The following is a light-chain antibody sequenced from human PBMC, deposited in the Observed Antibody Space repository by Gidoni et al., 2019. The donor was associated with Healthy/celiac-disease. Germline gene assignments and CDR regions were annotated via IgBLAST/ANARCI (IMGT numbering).Light chain of an antibody. CDR3: AAWDDSLNGVV. V-gene: IGLV1-44*01. J-gene: IGLJ2*01. CDR2: SNN. CDR1: RPNIGSNT. Sequence: SVLTQPPSASGPPGPRVTISCSGSRPNIGSNTVNWYQQLPGTAPKLLIYSNNQRPSGVPDRFSGSKSGTSASLAISGLQTEYEADYYCAAWDDSLNGVVFGGGTKLTGL.